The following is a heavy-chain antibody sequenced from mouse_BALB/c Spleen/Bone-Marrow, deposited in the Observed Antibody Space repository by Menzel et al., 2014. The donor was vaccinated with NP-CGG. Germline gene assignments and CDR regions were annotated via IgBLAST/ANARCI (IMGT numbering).Heavy chain of an antibody. D-gene: IGHD1-1*01. CDR3: ERLSYYGRFAY. J-gene: IGHJ3*01. CDR1: GFDFSRYW. Sequence: EVKLVDSGGGLVQPGGSLKLSCAASGFDFSRYWMSWVRQAPGKGLEWIGEINPDSSTINYTPSLKDKFIISRDNAKNTLYLQMSKVRSEDTALYYCERLSYYGRFAYWGQGTLVTVSA. V-gene: IGHV4-1*02. CDR2: INPDSSTI.